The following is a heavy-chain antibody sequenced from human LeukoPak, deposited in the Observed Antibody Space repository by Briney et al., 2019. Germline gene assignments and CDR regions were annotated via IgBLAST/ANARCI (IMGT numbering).Heavy chain of an antibody. J-gene: IGHJ4*02. D-gene: IGHD1-26*01. V-gene: IGHV1-69*05. CDR1: GGTFSSYA. CDR2: IIPIFGTA. Sequence: SVKVSCKASGGTFSSYAISWVRQAPGQGLEWMGRIIPIFGTANYAQKFQGRVTMTRDTSISTAYMELSRLRSDDTAVYYCARGRAGGLLQPIDYWGPGTLVTVSS. CDR3: ARGRAGGLLQPIDY.